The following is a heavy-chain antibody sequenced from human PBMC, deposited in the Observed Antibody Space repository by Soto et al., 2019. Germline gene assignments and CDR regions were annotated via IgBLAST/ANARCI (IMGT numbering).Heavy chain of an antibody. CDR1: GDSINNSY. CDR2: LYYTGTT. CDR3: AKYRRTEAEGFTLDY. Sequence: SETLSLTCAVSGDSINNSYRSWIRQPPGKRLEWIGNLYYTGTTTYNPSLESRVTMSVDTSKNQFSLKLNSVDAADTAVYYCAKYRRTEAEGFTLDYWGRGTLVTVSS. J-gene: IGHJ4*02. D-gene: IGHD6-13*01. V-gene: IGHV4-59*01.